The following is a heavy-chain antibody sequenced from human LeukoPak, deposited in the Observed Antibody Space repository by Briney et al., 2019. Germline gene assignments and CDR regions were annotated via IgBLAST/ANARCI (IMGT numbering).Heavy chain of an antibody. J-gene: IGHJ4*02. V-gene: IGHV4-39*01. Sequence: PSETLSLTCTVSGVSISSSSYYWGWIRQPPGKGLEWIGSIYYSGSTYYNPSLKSRVTISVDTSKNQFSLKLSSVTAADTAVYYCARHNWKWELLQAPDYWGQGTLVTVSS. CDR1: GVSISSSSYY. CDR3: ARHNWKWELLQAPDY. D-gene: IGHD1-26*01. CDR2: IYYSGST.